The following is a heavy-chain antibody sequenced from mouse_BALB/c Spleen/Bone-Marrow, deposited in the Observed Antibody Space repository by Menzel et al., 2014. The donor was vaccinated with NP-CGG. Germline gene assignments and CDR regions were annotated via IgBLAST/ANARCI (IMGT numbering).Heavy chain of an antibody. J-gene: IGHJ4*01. D-gene: IGHD2-4*01. V-gene: IGHV2-6-7*01. CDR2: IWGDGST. CDR3: ARGEDYDDYYAMDY. CDR1: GFSLTGYG. Sequence: QVQLQQSGPGLVAPSQSLSITCTVSGFSLTGYGVNWVRQPPGKGLEWLGMIWGDGSTDYNSALKSRLSISKDNSKSQVLLKMNSLQTDDTARYYCARGEDYDDYYAMDYWGQGTSVTVSS.